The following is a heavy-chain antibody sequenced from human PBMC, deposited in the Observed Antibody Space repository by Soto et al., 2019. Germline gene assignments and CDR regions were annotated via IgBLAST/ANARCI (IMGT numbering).Heavy chain of an antibody. D-gene: IGHD6-19*01. CDR2: IIPIFGTA. CDR3: AQTLGLAVSGPGRFDL. Sequence: ASVKVSCKASGGTFSTNAINWVRQAPGQGLEWMGGIIPIFGTANYAQKFQGRVTITADESTSTAYMELSSLRCEDTAVYYCAQTLGLAVSGPGRFDLWGRGTLVTVS. CDR1: GGTFSTNA. V-gene: IGHV1-69*13. J-gene: IGHJ2*01.